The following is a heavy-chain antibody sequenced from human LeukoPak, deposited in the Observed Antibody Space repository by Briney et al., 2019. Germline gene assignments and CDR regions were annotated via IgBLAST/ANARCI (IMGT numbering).Heavy chain of an antibody. CDR2: ISYDGSNK. Sequence: GGSLRLSCAASGFTFSSYGVHWVRQAPGKGLEWVAVISYDGSNKYYADSVKGRFTISRDNSKNTLYLQMNSLRAGDTAVYYCAREDGAGYCSSTSCYGGGFDYWGQGTLVTVSS. J-gene: IGHJ4*02. CDR3: AREDGAGYCSSTSCYGGGFDY. D-gene: IGHD2-2*01. V-gene: IGHV3-30*03. CDR1: GFTFSSYG.